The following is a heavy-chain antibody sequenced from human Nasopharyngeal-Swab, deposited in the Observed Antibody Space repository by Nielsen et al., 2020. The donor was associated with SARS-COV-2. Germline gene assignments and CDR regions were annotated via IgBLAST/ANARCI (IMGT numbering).Heavy chain of an antibody. CDR2: IYYSGST. V-gene: IGHV4-39*01. CDR1: GGSISSSSYY. J-gene: IGHJ3*02. CDR3: ARLTVSSSGISSGAFDI. D-gene: IGHD6-19*01. Sequence: SETLSLTCTVSGGSISSSSYYWGWIRQPPGKGLEWIGSIYYSGSTYYNPSLKSRVTISVDTSKNQFSLKLSSVTAADTAVYYCARLTVSSSGISSGAFDIWGQGTMVTVSS.